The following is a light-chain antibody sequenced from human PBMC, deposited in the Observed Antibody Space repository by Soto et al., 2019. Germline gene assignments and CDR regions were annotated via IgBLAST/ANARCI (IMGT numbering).Light chain of an antibody. CDR2: GNS. CDR1: SSNIGAGYD. V-gene: IGLV1-40*01. CDR3: QSYDISLSGLFWV. Sequence: QLVLTQPPSVSGAPGQRVTISCTGSSSNIGAGYDVHWYQQLPGTAPKLLIYGNSNRPSGVPDRFSGSKSGTSASLAITGLQAEDEADYYCQSYDISLSGLFWVFGGGTKVTVL. J-gene: IGLJ3*02.